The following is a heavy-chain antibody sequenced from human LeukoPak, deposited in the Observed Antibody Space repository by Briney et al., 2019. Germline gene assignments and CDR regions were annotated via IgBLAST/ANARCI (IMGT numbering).Heavy chain of an antibody. CDR3: ARGGGGDPFYFDY. CDR1: GFTFSSYA. Sequence: GGSLRLSCAASGFTFSSYAMSWVRQAPGKGLEWVSSIGTRGYYTYYADSVKGRFTISRDNADNSLYLQMNSLSAEDTAVYYCARGGGGDPFYFDYWGQGTLVTVSS. V-gene: IGHV3-21*06. CDR2: IGTRGYYT. J-gene: IGHJ4*02. D-gene: IGHD2-21*02.